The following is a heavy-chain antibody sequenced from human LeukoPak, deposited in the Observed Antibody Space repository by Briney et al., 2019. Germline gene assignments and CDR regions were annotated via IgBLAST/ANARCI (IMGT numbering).Heavy chain of an antibody. CDR3: AKSLQDIVVVVAATY. V-gene: IGHV3-21*04. CDR2: ISSSSSYI. D-gene: IGHD2-15*01. Sequence: GGSLRLSCAASGFTFSSYSMNWVRQAPGKGLEWVSSISSSSSYIYYADSVKGRFTISRDNSKNTLYLQMNSLRAEDTAVYYCAKSLQDIVVVVAATYWGQGTLVTVSS. CDR1: GFTFSSYS. J-gene: IGHJ4*02.